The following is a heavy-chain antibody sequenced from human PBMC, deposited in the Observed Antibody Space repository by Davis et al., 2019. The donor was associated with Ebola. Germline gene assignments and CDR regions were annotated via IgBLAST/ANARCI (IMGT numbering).Heavy chain of an antibody. CDR3: AKGMAAIIYYYGMDV. CDR1: GFTFCNYA. CDR2: IGGSGGST. J-gene: IGHJ6*02. Sequence: LTCAAPGFTFCNYAMSWVRQAPGKGLEWVSAIGGSGGSTYYADSVKGRFTISRDNSKNTLYLQMNSLRAEDTAVYYCAKGMAAIIYYYGMDVWGQGATITVSS. V-gene: IGHV3-23*01. D-gene: IGHD5-24*01.